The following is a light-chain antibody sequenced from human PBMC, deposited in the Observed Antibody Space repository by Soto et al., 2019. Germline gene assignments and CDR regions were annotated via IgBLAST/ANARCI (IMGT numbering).Light chain of an antibody. J-gene: IGKJ2*01. CDR2: DAS. V-gene: IGKV3-20*01. Sequence: EFVVTQSPGTLSLSLGERATLSCRTSQSVRSRYLAWYQHQPGQAPTLLIYDASSRPGGIPDRFIGSGSGTDFTLTISRLEPEDFAVYYCQQYGDSPYTFGQGTKLEIK. CDR3: QQYGDSPYT. CDR1: QSVRSRY.